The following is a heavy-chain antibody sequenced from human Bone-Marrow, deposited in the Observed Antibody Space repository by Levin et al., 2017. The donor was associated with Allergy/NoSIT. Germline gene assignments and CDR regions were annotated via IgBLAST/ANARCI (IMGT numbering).Heavy chain of an antibody. J-gene: IGHJ3*02. Sequence: GGSLRLSCAASGFTFRTHDMHWVRQGTGKGLEWVSTIGTAGDTYYPDSVRGRFTISRENAKNSLYLQMNGLSAGDTAVYYCARYNYEYNALDIWGLATMVTVSS. CDR2: IGTAGDT. CDR3: ARYNYEYNALDI. D-gene: IGHD5-18*01. V-gene: IGHV3-13*01. CDR1: GFTFRTHD.